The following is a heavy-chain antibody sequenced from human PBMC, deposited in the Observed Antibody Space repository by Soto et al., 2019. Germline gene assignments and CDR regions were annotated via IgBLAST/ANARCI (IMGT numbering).Heavy chain of an antibody. CDR3: GKERRGSGWSVCNF. J-gene: IGHJ4*02. CDR1: GFPFSHYA. Sequence: GGSLRLSCTASGFPFSHYAMNWVRQGPGTRLEWVADISGSGDSARYADSVRGRFTISRDNSRDTLYLQMNSLRVDDTAVYYCGKERRGSGWSVCNFWGQGALVTVSS. CDR2: ISGSGDSA. D-gene: IGHD6-19*01. V-gene: IGHV3-23*01.